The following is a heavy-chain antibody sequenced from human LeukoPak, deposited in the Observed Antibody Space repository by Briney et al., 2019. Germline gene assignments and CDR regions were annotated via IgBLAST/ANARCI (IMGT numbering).Heavy chain of an antibody. CDR2: INPKSGGT. Sequence: VASVKVSCKASGYSFTGHYMHWVRQAPGQGLEWMGWINPKSGGTNYAQKLQGRVTMTTDTSTSTAYMELRSLRSDDTAVYYCARDGMSVVVVAATPDYWGQGTLVTVSS. CDR1: GYSFTGHY. D-gene: IGHD2-15*01. CDR3: ARDGMSVVVVAATPDY. J-gene: IGHJ4*02. V-gene: IGHV1-2*02.